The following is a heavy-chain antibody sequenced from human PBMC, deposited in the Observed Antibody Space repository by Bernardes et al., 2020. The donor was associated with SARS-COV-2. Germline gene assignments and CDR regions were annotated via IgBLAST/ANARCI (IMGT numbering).Heavy chain of an antibody. Sequence: SGPTLVKPTQTLTLTCTFSGFSLSTSRMGVAWVRQPPGKALEWLALIYWDDDRRYSPSLKNRLTITKDTSKNQVVLTMTNMDPDDTATYYCARKNFDSWGPGTLVTVSS. V-gene: IGHV2-5*02. CDR3: ARKNFDS. CDR2: IYWDDDR. CDR1: GFSLSTSRMG. J-gene: IGHJ4*02.